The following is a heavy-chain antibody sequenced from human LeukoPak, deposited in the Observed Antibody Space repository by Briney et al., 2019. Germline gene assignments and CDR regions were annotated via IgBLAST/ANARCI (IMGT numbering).Heavy chain of an antibody. J-gene: IGHJ3*02. V-gene: IGHV4-39*01. CDR1: GGSISSSSYY. Sequence: SETLSLTCTVSGGSISSSSYYWAWIRQPPGKGLEWIGSIYYSGSTYYNPSLKSRVTISVDTSKNQFSLKLSSVTAADTAVYYCARLEWIQPWLGGRGAFDIWGQGTMVTVSS. CDR3: ARLEWIQPWLGGRGAFDI. CDR2: IYYSGST. D-gene: IGHD5-18*01.